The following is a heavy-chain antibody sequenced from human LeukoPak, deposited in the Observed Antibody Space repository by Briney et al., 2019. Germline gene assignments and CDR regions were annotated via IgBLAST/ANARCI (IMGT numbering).Heavy chain of an antibody. Sequence: SGGSLRLSCAASGFTFSGSAMHWVRQASGKGLEWVGRIRSKVNSYATAYAASVNGRFTVSRDDSKNTAYLQMNSLKTEDTAVYYCARFVVVPTAIPKYFQHWGQGTLVTVSS. CDR3: ARFVVVPTAIPKYFQH. J-gene: IGHJ1*01. CDR1: GFTFSGSA. D-gene: IGHD2-2*01. V-gene: IGHV3-73*01. CDR2: IRSKVNSYAT.